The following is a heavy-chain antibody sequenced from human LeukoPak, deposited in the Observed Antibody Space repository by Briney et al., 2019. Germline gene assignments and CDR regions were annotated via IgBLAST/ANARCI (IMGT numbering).Heavy chain of an antibody. J-gene: IGHJ4*02. CDR3: ARGGAARSAGH. V-gene: IGHV3-53*01. D-gene: IGHD6-6*01. CDR1: GFTVSSNY. CDR2: IYSGGDT. Sequence: GGSLRLSCAASGFTVSSNYVSWVRQAPGKGLEWVSVIYSGGDTYYADSVKGRFTLSRDNSKNSLYLQMNSLRAEDTAVYYCARGGAARSAGHWGQGTLVTVSS.